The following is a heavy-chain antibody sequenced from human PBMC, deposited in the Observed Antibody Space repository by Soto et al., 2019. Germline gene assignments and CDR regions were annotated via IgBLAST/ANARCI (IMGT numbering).Heavy chain of an antibody. Sequence: QVQLVQSGAEVKKPGASVKVSCKASGYTFTSYGISWVRQAPGQGLEWMGWISAYNGNTNYAQKLQGRVTMTTDTPTSTAYMELRSLRSDDTAVYYCARDLVAYSNYADDAFDIWGQGTMVTVSS. CDR1: GYTFTSYG. CDR3: ARDLVAYSNYADDAFDI. D-gene: IGHD4-4*01. CDR2: ISAYNGNT. J-gene: IGHJ3*02. V-gene: IGHV1-18*01.